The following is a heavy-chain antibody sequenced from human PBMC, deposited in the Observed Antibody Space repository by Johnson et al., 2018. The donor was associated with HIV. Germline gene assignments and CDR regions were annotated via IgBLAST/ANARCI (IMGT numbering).Heavy chain of an antibody. D-gene: IGHD6-19*01. J-gene: IGHJ3*02. V-gene: IGHV3-74*02. CDR3: ARGKKQWLDEDAFDI. CDR1: GFIFSSYA. Sequence: VQLVESGGGVVQPGRSLRLSCAASGFIFSSYAVHWVRQAPGKGLEWVSRINSDGSSTSYADSVKGRFTISRDNAKNTLYLQMNSLRAEDTAVYYCARGKKQWLDEDAFDIWGQGTMVTVSS. CDR2: INSDGSST.